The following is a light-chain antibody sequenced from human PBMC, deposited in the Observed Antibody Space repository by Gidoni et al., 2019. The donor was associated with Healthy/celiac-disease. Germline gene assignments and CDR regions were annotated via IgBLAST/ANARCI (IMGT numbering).Light chain of an antibody. CDR2: RNN. Sequence: QSVLTQPPYASGTPGQRVTISCSGSSANIGSNYVYWYQQLPVTAPNLLISRNNQRPSGVPDRFSGSKSGTSASLAICGPRSEDEADYYCAAWDDSLSGVVFGGGTKLTVL. V-gene: IGLV1-47*01. CDR3: AAWDDSLSGVV. J-gene: IGLJ2*01. CDR1: SANIGSNY.